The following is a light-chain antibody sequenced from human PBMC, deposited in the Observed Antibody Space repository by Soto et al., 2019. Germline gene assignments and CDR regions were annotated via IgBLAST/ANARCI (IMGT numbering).Light chain of an antibody. CDR1: QSVSSSY. V-gene: IGKV3-20*01. CDR2: GAS. CDR3: QQYGRLPRA. J-gene: IGKJ5*01. Sequence: VMRQSPGTLSWSPAERAPLPWRASQSVSSSYLAWYQQQPGQAPRLLSYGASRRATVIPDRGSGGGTGTYFTRAISRQSAEYFAVYLCQQYGRLPRAIGQGTRLDIK.